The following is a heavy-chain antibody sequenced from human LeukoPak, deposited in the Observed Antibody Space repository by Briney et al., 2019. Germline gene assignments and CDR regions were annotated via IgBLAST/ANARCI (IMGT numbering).Heavy chain of an antibody. V-gene: IGHV3-21*01. Sequence: GGSLRLSCAASGFTFSSYSMNWVRQAPGKGLEWVSSISSSSSYIYYADSVKGRFTISRDNAKNSLYLQMNSLRAEDTAVYYCARPGESGSYYVGRAFYYYMDVWGKGTTVTVSS. CDR3: ARPGESGSYYVGRAFYYYMDV. J-gene: IGHJ6*03. CDR1: GFTFSSYS. CDR2: ISSSSSYI. D-gene: IGHD1-26*01.